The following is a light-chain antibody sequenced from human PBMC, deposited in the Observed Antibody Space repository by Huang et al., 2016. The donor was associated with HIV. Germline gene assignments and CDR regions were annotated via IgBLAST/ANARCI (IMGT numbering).Light chain of an antibody. Sequence: EIVLTQSPATLSLSPGERATLSCGASQSVNSNYLAWYQQRPGLAPRLLLYDVSDRATGNPDRFNGSGSGTDVTLTISRLEPEDFAVYYWQQYGSSPYTFGQGTKLEIK. V-gene: IGKV3D-20*01. J-gene: IGKJ2*01. CDR1: QSVNSNY. CDR2: DVS. CDR3: QQYGSSPYT.